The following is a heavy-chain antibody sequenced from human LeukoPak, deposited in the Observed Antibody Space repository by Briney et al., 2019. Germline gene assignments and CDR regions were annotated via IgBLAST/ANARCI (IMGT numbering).Heavy chain of an antibody. J-gene: IGHJ4*02. Sequence: SVTVSCKASGGTFSSYAISWVRQAPGQGLEWMGGIIPIFGTANYAQKFQGRVTITADESTSTAYMELSSLRSEDTAVYYCARDPSRDGYNYGDYWGQGTLATVSS. V-gene: IGHV1-69*13. CDR1: GGTFSSYA. D-gene: IGHD5-24*01. CDR2: IIPIFGTA. CDR3: ARDPSRDGYNYGDY.